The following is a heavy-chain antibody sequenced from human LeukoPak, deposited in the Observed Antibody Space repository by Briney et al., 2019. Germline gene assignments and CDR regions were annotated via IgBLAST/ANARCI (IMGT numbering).Heavy chain of an antibody. CDR2: ISYDGSKK. Sequence: GRSLRLSCAASGFTFSSYAMHWVRQAPGKGLEWVAVISYDGSKKYYADSVKGRFTISRDNSKNTLYLQMNSLRAEDTAVYYCARSTAEENWFDPWGQGTLVTVSS. V-gene: IGHV3-30-3*01. CDR1: GFTFSSYA. J-gene: IGHJ5*02. D-gene: IGHD2-8*02. CDR3: ARSTAEENWFDP.